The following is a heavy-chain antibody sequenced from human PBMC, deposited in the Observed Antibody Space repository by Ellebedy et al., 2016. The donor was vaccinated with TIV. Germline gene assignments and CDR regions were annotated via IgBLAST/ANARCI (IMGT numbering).Heavy chain of an antibody. D-gene: IGHD3-22*01. CDR3: ARGSHYMKLVVITSDAFDI. V-gene: IGHV4-34*01. CDR1: GGSLSGYY. J-gene: IGHJ3*02. Sequence: SETLSLTCAVYGGSLSGYYWSWIRQPPGKGLEWIGEIGHTGSTYYNPSLKSRVTISVDTSKNQFSLNLTSVTAADAAVYYCARGSHYMKLVVITSDAFDIWGQGTRVTVSS. CDR2: IGHTGST.